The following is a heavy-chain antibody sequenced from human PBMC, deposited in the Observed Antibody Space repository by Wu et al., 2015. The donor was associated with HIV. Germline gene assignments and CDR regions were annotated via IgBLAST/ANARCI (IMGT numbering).Heavy chain of an antibody. V-gene: IGHV1-46*01. D-gene: IGHD6-13*01. CDR3: ARVRASSSWGGFDP. Sequence: QVQLVQSGAEVKKPGASVKVSCKASGYTFTSYNMHWVRQAPGQGLEWMGIINPSGGSTSYAQKFQGRVTMTRDTSTSTVYMELSSLRSEDTAMYYCARVRASSSWGGFDPWGQGNPGHRLL. J-gene: IGHJ5*02. CDR1: GYTFTSYN. CDR2: INPSGGST.